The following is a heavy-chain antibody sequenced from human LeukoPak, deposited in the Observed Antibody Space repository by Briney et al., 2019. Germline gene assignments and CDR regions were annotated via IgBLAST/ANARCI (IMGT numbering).Heavy chain of an antibody. CDR3: ARDCGGSCFTPDFDY. D-gene: IGHD2-15*01. CDR2: ISSSSSYT. Sequence: PGGSLRLSCAASGFTFSDYYMSWIRQALGKGLEWVSYISSSSSYTNYADSVKGRFTISRDNAKNSLYLQMNSLRAEDTAVYYCARDCGGSCFTPDFDYWGQGTLVTVSS. V-gene: IGHV3-11*06. J-gene: IGHJ4*02. CDR1: GFTFSDYY.